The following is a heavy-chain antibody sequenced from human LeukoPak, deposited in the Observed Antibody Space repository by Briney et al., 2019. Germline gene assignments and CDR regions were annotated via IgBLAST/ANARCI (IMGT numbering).Heavy chain of an antibody. Sequence: GGSLRLSCVASGFTFSSYAMHWVRQAPGKGLEWVAVISYDGSNKYYADSVKGRFTISRDNSKNTLYLQMNSLRAEDTAVYYCARGGAKDDFWSGYYVYWGQGTLVTVSS. D-gene: IGHD3-3*01. CDR3: ARGGAKDDFWSGYYVY. CDR2: ISYDGSNK. J-gene: IGHJ4*02. V-gene: IGHV3-30-3*01. CDR1: GFTFSSYA.